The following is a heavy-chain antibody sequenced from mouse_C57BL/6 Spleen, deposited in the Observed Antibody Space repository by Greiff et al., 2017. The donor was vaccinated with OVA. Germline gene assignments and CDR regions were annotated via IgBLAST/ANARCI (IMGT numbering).Heavy chain of an antibody. V-gene: IGHV3-6*01. CDR3: ARDIYDGYPFAY. CDR1: GYSITSGYY. J-gene: IGHJ3*01. D-gene: IGHD2-3*01. CDR2: ISYDGSN. Sequence: EVKLQESGPGLVKPSQSLSLTCSVTGYSITSGYYWNWIRQFPGNKLEWMGYISYDGSNNYNPSLKNRISITRDTSKNQFFLKLNSVTTEDTATYYCARDIYDGYPFAYWGQGTLVTVSA.